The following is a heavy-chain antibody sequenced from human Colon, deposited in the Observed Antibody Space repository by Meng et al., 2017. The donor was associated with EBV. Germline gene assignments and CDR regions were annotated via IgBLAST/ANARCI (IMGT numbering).Heavy chain of an antibody. CDR1: GGSISCSNW. CDR2: IYHSGST. Sequence: LQESGPGLVKTSVTLAFTCVVSGGSISCSNWWSWVRQPSGKGLEWIGEIYHSGSTNYNPSLKSRVTISVDKSKNQFSLKLSSVTAADTAVYYCARVVTALWGYYFDYWGQGTLVTVSS. CDR3: ARVVTALWGYYFDY. D-gene: IGHD2-21*02. J-gene: IGHJ4*02. V-gene: IGHV4-4*02.